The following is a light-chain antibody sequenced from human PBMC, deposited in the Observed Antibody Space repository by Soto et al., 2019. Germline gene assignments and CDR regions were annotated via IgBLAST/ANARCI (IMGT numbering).Light chain of an antibody. Sequence: EIGFTQSPSTLSVTPGERATLSCRASRSVSSNLAWYRQKPGQAPRLLIYAASTRATGIPARFSGSGSGTDFTLTISSLEPEDFAVYYCQQRSNWPLTFGGGTKVDIK. V-gene: IGKV3-11*01. CDR2: AAS. CDR1: RSVSSN. J-gene: IGKJ4*01. CDR3: QQRSNWPLT.